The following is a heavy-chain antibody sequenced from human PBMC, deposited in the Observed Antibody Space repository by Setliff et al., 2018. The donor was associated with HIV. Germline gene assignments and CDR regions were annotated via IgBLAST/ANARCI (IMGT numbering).Heavy chain of an antibody. Sequence: SETLSLTCGISDYSITSGYYWGWIRQPPGKGLEWIGSIYRSGSTYDNPSLKSRVTISSDTSKNQFSLILTSVTAADTAVYYCATQGLTVPIPGGYFQHWGPGSLVTVSS. V-gene: IGHV4-38-2*01. CDR1: DYSITSGYY. CDR3: ATQGLTVPIPGGYFQH. J-gene: IGHJ1*01. CDR2: IYRSGST. D-gene: IGHD2-21*02.